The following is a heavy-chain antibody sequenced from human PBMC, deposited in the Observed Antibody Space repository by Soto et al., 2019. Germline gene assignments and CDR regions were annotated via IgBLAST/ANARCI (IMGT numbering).Heavy chain of an antibody. CDR2: IYPGDSDT. D-gene: IGHD3-10*01. CDR1: GYSFTSYW. Sequence: GESLKISCKGSGYSFTSYWIGWVRQMPGKGLEWMGIIYPGDSDTRYSPSFQGQVTISADKSISTAYLQWSSLRAEDTAVYYCAKCYSGSGYYYGMDVWGQGTTVTVSS. CDR3: AKCYSGSGYYYGMDV. J-gene: IGHJ6*02. V-gene: IGHV5-51*01.